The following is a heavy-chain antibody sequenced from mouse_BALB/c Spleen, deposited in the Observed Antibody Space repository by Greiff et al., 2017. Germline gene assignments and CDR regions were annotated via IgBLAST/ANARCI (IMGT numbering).Heavy chain of an antibody. D-gene: IGHD2-2*01. CDR2: IYPGDGST. CDR1: GYTFTSYD. CDR3: ASDGNDGSFAY. Sequence: VQLHQSGPELVKPGALVKISCKASGYTFTSYDINWVTPRPGQGLEWIGWIYPGDGSTKYNEKFKGKATLTADKSSSQAYMQLSSLTSENSAVYFCASDGNDGSFAYWGQGTLVTVSA. J-gene: IGHJ3*01. V-gene: IGHV1S56*01.